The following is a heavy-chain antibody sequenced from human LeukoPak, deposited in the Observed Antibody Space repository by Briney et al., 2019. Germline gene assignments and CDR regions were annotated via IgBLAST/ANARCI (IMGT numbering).Heavy chain of an antibody. D-gene: IGHD1-26*01. V-gene: IGHV3-66*01. CDR3: ARSLVGATTFDDAFDI. CDR1: GFTVSSNY. J-gene: IGHJ3*02. CDR2: IYSGGST. Sequence: GGSLRLSCAASGFTVSSNYMSWVRQAPGKGLEWVSVIYSGGSTYYADSVKGRFTISRDNSKNTLYLQMNSLRAEDTAVYYCARSLVGATTFDDAFDIWGQGTMVTVSS.